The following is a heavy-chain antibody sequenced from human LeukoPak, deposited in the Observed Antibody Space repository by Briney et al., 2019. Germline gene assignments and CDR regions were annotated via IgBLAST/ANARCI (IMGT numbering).Heavy chain of an antibody. V-gene: IGHV3-9*01. CDR1: GFTFKDYG. D-gene: IGHD1-26*01. CDR3: AKQMRATNTYSFFGLDV. Sequence: GGSLRLSCAATGFTFKDYGMHWVRQPPGKGLEWVSSINWNGVGTDYADSVKGRFTISRDNAKNSLYLQLSSLRPEDTALYYCAKQMRATNTYSFFGLDVWGQGTTVTVSS. J-gene: IGHJ6*02. CDR2: INWNGVGT.